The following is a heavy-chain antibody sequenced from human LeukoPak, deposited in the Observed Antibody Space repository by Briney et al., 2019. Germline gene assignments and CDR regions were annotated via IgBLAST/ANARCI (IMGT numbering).Heavy chain of an antibody. V-gene: IGHV4-59*01. D-gene: IGHD3-10*01. CDR1: GGSISSYY. CDR2: IYYSGST. Sequence: SETLSLTCTVSGGSISSYYWSWIRQPPGKGLEWIGYIYYSGSTNYNPSLKSRVTIPVDTSKNQFSLKLSSVTAADTAVYYCARNVEYYGSGSYNWFDPWGQGTLVTVSS. J-gene: IGHJ5*02. CDR3: ARNVEYYGSGSYNWFDP.